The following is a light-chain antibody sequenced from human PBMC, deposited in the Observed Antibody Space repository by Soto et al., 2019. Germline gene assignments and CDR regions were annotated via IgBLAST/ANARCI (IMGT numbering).Light chain of an antibody. Sequence: EIVLTQSPGTLSLSPGERATLSCRASQSVSSSYLAWYQQKPGQAPRLLIYGASSRATGIPDRFSGSGSGTDFTLTISRLEPEDFAVYYCQQCGSSLRITFGQGTRLEIK. V-gene: IGKV3-20*01. CDR3: QQCGSSLRIT. CDR2: GAS. J-gene: IGKJ5*01. CDR1: QSVSSSY.